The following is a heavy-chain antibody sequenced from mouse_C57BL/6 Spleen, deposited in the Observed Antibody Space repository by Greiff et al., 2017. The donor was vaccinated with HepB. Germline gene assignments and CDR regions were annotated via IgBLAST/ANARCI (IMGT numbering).Heavy chain of an antibody. CDR3: AGYRGRGVPFDY. D-gene: IGHD3-3*01. CDR1: GFTFTDYY. J-gene: IGHJ2*01. V-gene: IGHV7-3*01. CDR2: IRHKANGYTT. Sequence: EVKLLESGGGLVQPGGSLSLSCAASGFTFTDYYMSWVRQPPGKALEWLGFIRHKANGYTTEYSASVKGRFTISRDNSQSILYLQMNALRAEDSATYYCAGYRGRGVPFDYWGQGTTLTVSS.